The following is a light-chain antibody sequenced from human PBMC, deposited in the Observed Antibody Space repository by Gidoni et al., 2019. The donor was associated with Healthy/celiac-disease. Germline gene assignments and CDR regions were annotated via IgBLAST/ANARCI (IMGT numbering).Light chain of an antibody. V-gene: IGKV1-9*01. CDR2: AAS. Sequence: DIQLTQSPSFLSASVGDRVTITCRASQGISSYLAWYQQKPGKAPKLLIYAASTLQSGVPSRFSGSGSVTEFPLTISSLQPDDFATYYCQQLNSYPLTFGGGTKVEIK. CDR1: QGISSY. CDR3: QQLNSYPLT. J-gene: IGKJ4*01.